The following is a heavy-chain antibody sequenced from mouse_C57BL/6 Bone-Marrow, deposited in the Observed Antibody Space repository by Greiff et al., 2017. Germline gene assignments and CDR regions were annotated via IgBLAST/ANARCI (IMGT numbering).Heavy chain of an antibody. Sequence: EVKLVESGGDLVKPGGSLKLSCAASGFTFSSYGMSWVRQTPDKRLEWVATISSGGSYTYYPDSVKGRFTISRDNAKNTLYLQMSSLKSEDTAVYYCARHGSSMIPFAYGGQGTLVTVSA. CDR1: GFTFSSYG. V-gene: IGHV5-6*01. CDR3: ARHGSSMIPFAY. D-gene: IGHD2-4*01. J-gene: IGHJ3*01. CDR2: ISSGGSYT.